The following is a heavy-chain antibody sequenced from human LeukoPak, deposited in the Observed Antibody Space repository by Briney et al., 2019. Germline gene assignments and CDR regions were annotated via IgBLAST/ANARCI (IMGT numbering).Heavy chain of an antibody. Sequence: PGGSLRLSCAASGFTFSSYAMSWVRQAPGKGLEWVSAISGSGGSTYYADSVKGRFTISRDNSKNTLYLQMNSLRAEDTAVYYCAKDPDVLLWFGELPPFDYWGQGTLVTVSS. V-gene: IGHV3-23*01. CDR1: GFTFSSYA. D-gene: IGHD3-10*01. J-gene: IGHJ4*02. CDR2: ISGSGGST. CDR3: AKDPDVLLWFGELPPFDY.